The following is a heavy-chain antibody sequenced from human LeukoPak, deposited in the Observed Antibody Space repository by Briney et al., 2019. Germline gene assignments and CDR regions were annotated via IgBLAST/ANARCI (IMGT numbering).Heavy chain of an antibody. V-gene: IGHV1-69*05. Sequence: SVKVSCKASGGTFSSYAISWVRQAPGQGLEWMGGIIPIFGTANYGQKFQGRVTITTDESTSTAYMELSSLRSEDTAVYYCAKREHNWFDPWGQGTLVTVSS. J-gene: IGHJ5*02. CDR1: GGTFSSYA. CDR3: AKREHNWFDP. CDR2: IIPIFGTA. D-gene: IGHD1-26*01.